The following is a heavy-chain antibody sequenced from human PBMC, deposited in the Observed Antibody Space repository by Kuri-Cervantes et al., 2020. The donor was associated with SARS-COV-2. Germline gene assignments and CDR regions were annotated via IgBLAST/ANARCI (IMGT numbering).Heavy chain of an antibody. J-gene: IGHJ4*02. CDR1: GYTFTSYD. Sequence: ASVKVSCKASGYTFTSYDINWVRQATGQGLEWMGWINPNSGGTNYAQKFQGRVTMTRDTSISTAYMELSRLRSDDTAVYYCAREGIAVAGTFDWGQGTLVTVSS. V-gene: IGHV1-2*02. D-gene: IGHD6-19*01. CDR3: AREGIAVAGTFD. CDR2: INPNSGGT.